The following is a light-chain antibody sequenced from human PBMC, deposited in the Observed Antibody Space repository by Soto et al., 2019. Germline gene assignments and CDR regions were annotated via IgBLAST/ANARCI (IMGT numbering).Light chain of an antibody. CDR1: ISDVGNYTY. CDR2: EVS. V-gene: IGLV2-14*01. J-gene: IGLJ2*01. CDR3: SSFTSSSTTVDVI. Sequence: QSALTQPASVSGSRGQSITISCTGTISDVGNYTYVSWYQQHPGKAPKLMIYEVSNRPSGVSNRFSGSKSGNTASLTISGLQAEDEAEYYCSSFTSSSTTVDVIFGGGTKLTVL.